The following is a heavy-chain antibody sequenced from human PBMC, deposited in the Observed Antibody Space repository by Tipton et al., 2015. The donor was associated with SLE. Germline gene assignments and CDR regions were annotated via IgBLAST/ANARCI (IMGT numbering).Heavy chain of an antibody. D-gene: IGHD1/OR15-1a*01. CDR1: AGSIGSYY. V-gene: IGHV4-4*07. CDR2: IYTGGTT. Sequence: TLSLTCTVSAGSIGSYYWNWIRQPAGKGLEWIGRIYTGGTTNYNPSPKSRVTMSVDTSKNQFSLNLSSVTAADTAMYYCARARIGTTDAFDIWGQGTVVTVSS. CDR3: ARARIGTTDAFDI. J-gene: IGHJ3*02.